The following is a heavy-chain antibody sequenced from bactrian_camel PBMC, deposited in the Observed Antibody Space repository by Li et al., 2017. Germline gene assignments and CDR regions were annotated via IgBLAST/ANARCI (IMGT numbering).Heavy chain of an antibody. J-gene: IGHJ4*01. D-gene: IGHD5*01. V-gene: IGHV3S40*01. CDR2: IVIGPGST. CDR1: GDTYISDC. Sequence: DVQLVESGGGSVQAGGSLRLSCVVSGDTYISDCMGWFRQVPGKEREGVAIIVIGPGSTYYADSVKGRFTISQDNAKSTVYLQMNSLKPEDTATYYCAADPPSFGICDNRIDRFVHRGQGTQVTVS.